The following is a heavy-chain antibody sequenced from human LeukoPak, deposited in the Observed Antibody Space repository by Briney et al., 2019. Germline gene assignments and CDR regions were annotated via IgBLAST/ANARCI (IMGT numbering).Heavy chain of an antibody. V-gene: IGHV1-8*03. CDR1: GYTFTSYD. CDR3: ARAILWGDYYDSSGYYPDAFDI. Sequence: GASVKVSCKASGYTFTSYDINWVRQATGQGLEWMGWMNPNSGNTGYAQKFQGRVTITRNTSISTAYMEPSSLRSEDTAVYYCARAILWGDYYDSSGYYPDAFDIWGQGTMVTVSS. J-gene: IGHJ3*02. CDR2: MNPNSGNT. D-gene: IGHD3-22*01.